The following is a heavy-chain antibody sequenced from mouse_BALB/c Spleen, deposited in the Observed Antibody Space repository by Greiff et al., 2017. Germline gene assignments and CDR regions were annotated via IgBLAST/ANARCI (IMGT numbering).Heavy chain of an antibody. Sequence: QVQLKQSGAELARPGASVKMSCKASGYTFTSYTMHWVKQRPGQGLEWIGYINPSSGYTNYNQKFKDKATLTADKSSSTAYMQLSSLTSEDSAVYYCARFGSSYDYYAMDYWGQGTSVTVSS. J-gene: IGHJ4*01. CDR2: INPSSGYT. CDR3: ARFGSSYDYYAMDY. V-gene: IGHV1-4*01. D-gene: IGHD1-1*01. CDR1: GYTFTSYT.